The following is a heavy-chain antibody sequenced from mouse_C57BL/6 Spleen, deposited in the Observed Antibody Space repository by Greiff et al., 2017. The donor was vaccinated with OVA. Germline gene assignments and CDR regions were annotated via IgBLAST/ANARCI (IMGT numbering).Heavy chain of an antibody. Sequence: EVQGVESGGGLVKPGGSLKLSCAASGFTFSSYAMSWVRQPPDTRLEWVATISDGGSYTYYPDNVKGRFTISRDNAKNNLYLQMSHLKSEDTAMYYCARGGAHWYFDVWGTGTTVTVSS. J-gene: IGHJ1*03. V-gene: IGHV5-4*01. CDR3: ARGGAHWYFDV. CDR2: ISDGGSYT. CDR1: GFTFSSYA.